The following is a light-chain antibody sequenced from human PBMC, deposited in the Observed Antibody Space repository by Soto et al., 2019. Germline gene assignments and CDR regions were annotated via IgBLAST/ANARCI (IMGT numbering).Light chain of an antibody. J-gene: IGKJ2*01. CDR2: AAS. Sequence: DIQMTQSPSSLSASVGDRVTITCRASQGISNYLAWYQQKPGKVPKLLIYAASTLQSGVPSRFSGSGSGTVFTLTISSLQPEDVATYYCQKYNSAPLMYTFGQGTKLEIK. CDR1: QGISNY. CDR3: QKYNSAPLMYT. V-gene: IGKV1-27*01.